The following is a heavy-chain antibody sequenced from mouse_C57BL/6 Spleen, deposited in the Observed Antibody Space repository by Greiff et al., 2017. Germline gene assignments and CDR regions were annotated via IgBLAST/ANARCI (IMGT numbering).Heavy chain of an antibody. CDR1: GYTFTSYW. V-gene: IGHV1-55*01. D-gene: IGHD1-1*01. Sequence: QVQLQQPGAELVKPGASVKMSCKASGYTFTSYWLTWVKQRPGQGLEWIGDIYPGSGSTNYNEKFKSKATLTVDTSSSTAYMQLSSLTSEDSAVYYCARYYFYYGSSSFAYWGQGTLVTVSA. CDR2: IYPGSGST. J-gene: IGHJ3*01. CDR3: ARYYFYYGSSSFAY.